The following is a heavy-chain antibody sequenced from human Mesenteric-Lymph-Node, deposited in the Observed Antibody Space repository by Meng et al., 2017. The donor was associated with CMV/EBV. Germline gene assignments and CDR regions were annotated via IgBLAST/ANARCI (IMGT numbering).Heavy chain of an antibody. CDR3: AKVGAGSSYYYYSMDV. D-gene: IGHD1-1*01. CDR2: ISGSGGST. J-gene: IGHJ6*02. V-gene: IGHV3-23*01. Sequence: GGSLRLSCAASGFTFSSYAMSWVRQAPGKGLEWVSAISGSGGSTYYADSVKGRFTISRDNLKNTLYLQVNRLRAEDTAIYFCAKVGAGSSYYYYSMDVWGQGTTVTVSS. CDR1: GFTFSSYA.